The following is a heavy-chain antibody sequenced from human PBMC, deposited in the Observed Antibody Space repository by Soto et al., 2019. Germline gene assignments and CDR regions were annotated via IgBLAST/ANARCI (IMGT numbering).Heavy chain of an antibody. V-gene: IGHV3-23*01. D-gene: IGHD1-7*01. CDR1: GLNTRSYS. Sequence: GGPLRLSCTASGLNTRSYSMSWVRQTPGKGLEWVAALSRSGGATYYADSVRGRFTISRDASKDTLFLQMSNLRAEDTALYYCSKGEMSTIRNSFDPWGQGT. CDR3: SKGEMSTIRNSFDP. J-gene: IGHJ5*02. CDR2: LSRSGGAT.